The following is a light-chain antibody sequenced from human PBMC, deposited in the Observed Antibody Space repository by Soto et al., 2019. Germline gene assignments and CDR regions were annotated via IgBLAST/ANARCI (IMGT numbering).Light chain of an antibody. CDR3: KSYDSSFYA. Sequence: QSVLTQPPSVSGAPGQRVSISCAGSSSNIGAGYDVHWYQQLPGTAPKLLIYGNSNRPSGVPDRFSGSKSGTSASLAITGLQAEDEADYYCKSYDSSFYAFGEGTKVTVL. CDR1: SSNIGAGYD. V-gene: IGLV1-40*01. J-gene: IGLJ1*01. CDR2: GNS.